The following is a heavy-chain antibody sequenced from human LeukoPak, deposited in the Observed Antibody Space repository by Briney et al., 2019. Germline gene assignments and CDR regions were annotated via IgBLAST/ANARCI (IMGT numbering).Heavy chain of an antibody. CDR1: GGSISNYY. Sequence: SETLSLTCTVSGGSISNYYWSWIRQPPGKGLEWIGYISYIGNTNYSPSLKSRVTISIDTSENQLSLKLSSVTAADTAVYYCARSKGYTYGRDFYFYYGMDVWGQGTTVTVSS. CDR3: ARSKGYTYGRDFYFYYGMDV. V-gene: IGHV4-59*13. D-gene: IGHD5-18*01. J-gene: IGHJ6*02. CDR2: ISYIGNT.